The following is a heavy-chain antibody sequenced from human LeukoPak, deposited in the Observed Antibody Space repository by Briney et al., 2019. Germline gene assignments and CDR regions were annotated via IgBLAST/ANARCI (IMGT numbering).Heavy chain of an antibody. CDR3: ARGGENGMDV. D-gene: IGHD3-3*01. CDR2: INHSGST. V-gene: IGHV4-34*01. J-gene: IGHJ6*02. Sequence: SETLSLTCTVSGGSISSYYWSWIRQPPGKGLEWIGEINHSGSTNYNPSLKSRVTISVDTSKNQFSLKLSSVTAADTAVYYCARGGENGMDVWGQGTTVTVSS. CDR1: GGSISSYY.